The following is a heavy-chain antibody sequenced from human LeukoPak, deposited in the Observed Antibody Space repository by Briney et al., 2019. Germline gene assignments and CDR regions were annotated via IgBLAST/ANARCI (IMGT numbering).Heavy chain of an antibody. CDR3: AREGIAAAGTAGSYFDY. V-gene: IGHV4-59*01. J-gene: IGHJ4*02. CDR2: IYYSGST. Sequence: RPSETLSLTCTVSGGSISSYYWSWIRQPPGKGLEWIGYIYYSGSTNYNPSLKSRVTISVDTSKNQFSLKLSSVTAADTAAYYCAREGIAAAGTAGSYFDYWGQGTLVTVSS. CDR1: GGSISSYY. D-gene: IGHD6-13*01.